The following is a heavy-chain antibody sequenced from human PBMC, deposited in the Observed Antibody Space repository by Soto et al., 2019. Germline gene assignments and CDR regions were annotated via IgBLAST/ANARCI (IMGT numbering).Heavy chain of an antibody. CDR2: IYSGGST. CDR3: AIQGRYFDWSTTPNFDY. V-gene: IGHV3-66*01. Sequence: GGSLRLSCAASGFTVSSNYMSWVRQAPGKGLEWVSVIYSGGSTYYADSVKGRFTISRDNSKNTLYLQMNSLRAEDTAVYYCAIQGRYFDWSTTPNFDYWGQGTLVTVSS. CDR1: GFTVSSNY. J-gene: IGHJ4*02. D-gene: IGHD3-9*01.